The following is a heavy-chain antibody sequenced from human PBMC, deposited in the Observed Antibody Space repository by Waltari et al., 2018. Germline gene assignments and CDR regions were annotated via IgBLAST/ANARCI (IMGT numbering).Heavy chain of an antibody. CDR1: GFGINESA. Sequence: EEQLLESGGGLVQPGGSLRLSCEASGFGINESAMTWVRQAPGKGLEWVATISANEKTYYADSVTGRFTISSDNSKNTVYLQLSGLRADDTALYYCTKNVGAGYGSRAYALDYWGLGTPVTVSS. CDR2: ISANEKT. V-gene: IGHV3-23*01. D-gene: IGHD3-16*01. J-gene: IGHJ4*02. CDR3: TKNVGAGYGSRAYALDY.